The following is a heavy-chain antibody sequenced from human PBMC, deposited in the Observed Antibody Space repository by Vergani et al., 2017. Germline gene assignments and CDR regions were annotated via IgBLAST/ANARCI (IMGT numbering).Heavy chain of an antibody. CDR2: INHSGST. J-gene: IGHJ4*02. CDR3: ARARVIQLWLRSYYFDY. Sequence: QVQLQESGPGLVKPSETLSLTCTVSGGSISSYYWSWIRQPPGKGLEWIGEINHSGSTNYNPSLKSRVTISVDTSKNQFSLKLSSVTAADTAVYYCARARVIQLWLRSYYFDYWGQGTLVTVSS. D-gene: IGHD5-18*01. CDR1: GGSISSYY. V-gene: IGHV4-34*01.